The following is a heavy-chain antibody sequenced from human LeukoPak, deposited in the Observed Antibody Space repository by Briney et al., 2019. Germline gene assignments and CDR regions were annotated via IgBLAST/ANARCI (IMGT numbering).Heavy chain of an antibody. V-gene: IGHV1-18*01. Sequence: GASVKVSCKASGYSFTSYGISWVRQAPGQGLDWMGWISPYNGNTNYAQKFQGRVTMTRNTSISTAYMELSSLRSEDTAVYYCARGHDYGDYWAQGTLVTVSS. CDR1: GYSFTSYG. CDR3: ARGHDYGDY. J-gene: IGHJ4*02. CDR2: ISPYNGNT.